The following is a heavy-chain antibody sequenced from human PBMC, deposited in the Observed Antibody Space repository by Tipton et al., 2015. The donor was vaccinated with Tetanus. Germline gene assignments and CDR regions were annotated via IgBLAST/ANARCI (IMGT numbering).Heavy chain of an antibody. CDR2: VYYTGST. J-gene: IGHJ4*02. V-gene: IGHV4-59*02. Sequence: TLSLTCTVSGDSVSGYYWSWIRQPPGKGLEWIGYVYYTGSTNHNPSLKSRVAISMDTSKNQISLKLSSVTAADTAVYYCARANNEFPKKGPFDSWGQGSLVIVSS. CDR1: GDSVSGYY. CDR3: ARANNEFPKKGPFDS. D-gene: IGHD1-1*01.